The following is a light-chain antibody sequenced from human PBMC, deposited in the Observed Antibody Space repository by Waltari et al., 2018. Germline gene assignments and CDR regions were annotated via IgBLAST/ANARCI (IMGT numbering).Light chain of an antibody. J-gene: IGLJ2*01. CDR1: SSDVGGYNY. CDR3: SSYTSSSVVV. V-gene: IGLV2-14*01. CDR2: EVS. Sequence: QSALTQPASVSGSPGQSITISCTGTSSDVGGYNYVSWYQQPPGKAPKPMIYEVSNRPSGVSNRFSGSKSGNTASLTISGLQAEDEADYYCSSYTSSSVVVFGGGTKLTVL.